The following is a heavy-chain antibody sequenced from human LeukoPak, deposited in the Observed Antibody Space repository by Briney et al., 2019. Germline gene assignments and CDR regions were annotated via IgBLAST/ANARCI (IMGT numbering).Heavy chain of an antibody. D-gene: IGHD3-10*01. Sequence: GGSLRLSCAASGFTFSSYAMSWVRQAPGKGLEWVSAISGSGGSTYYADSVKGRFTISRDSSKNTLYLQMNSLRAEDTAVYYCAKVRSTTTYYYGSGTTPPAWLDYWGQGTLVTVSS. V-gene: IGHV3-23*01. CDR3: AKVRSTTTYYYGSGTTPPAWLDY. J-gene: IGHJ4*02. CDR2: ISGSGGST. CDR1: GFTFSSYA.